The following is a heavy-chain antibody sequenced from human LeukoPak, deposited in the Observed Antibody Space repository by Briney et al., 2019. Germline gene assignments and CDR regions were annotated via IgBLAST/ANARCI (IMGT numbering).Heavy chain of an antibody. CDR1: GGTFSSYA. V-gene: IGHV1-69*13. D-gene: IGHD6-13*01. J-gene: IGHJ4*02. Sequence: ASVKVSCKASGGTFSSYAISWVRQAPGQGLEWMGGIIPIFGTANYAQKFRGRVTITADESTSTAYMELSSLRSEDTAVYYCARGVVAAAGTFLDYWGQGTLVTVSS. CDR3: ARGVVAAAGTFLDY. CDR2: IIPIFGTA.